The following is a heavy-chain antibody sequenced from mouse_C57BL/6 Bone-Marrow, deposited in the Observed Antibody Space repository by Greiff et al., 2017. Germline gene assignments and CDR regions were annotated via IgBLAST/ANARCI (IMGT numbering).Heavy chain of an antibody. CDR2: ISSGSSTI. J-gene: IGHJ1*03. CDR3: ARDYRGRFYWYFDV. Sequence: EVKLMESGGGLVKPGGSLKLSCAASGFTFSDYGMHWVRQAPAKGLEWVAYISSGSSTIYYADTVKGRFPISRDHAETTLCRQMTSLRSEDTAMYYCARDYRGRFYWYFDVWGTGTTVTVSS. V-gene: IGHV5-17*01. CDR1: GFTFSDYG. D-gene: IGHD2-4*01.